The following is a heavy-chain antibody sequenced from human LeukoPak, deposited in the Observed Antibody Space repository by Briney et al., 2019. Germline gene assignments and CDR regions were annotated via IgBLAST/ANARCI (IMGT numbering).Heavy chain of an antibody. D-gene: IGHD4/OR15-4a*01. CDR1: GGSISSSRYY. CDR2: LYYSGST. Sequence: SETLSLTCTVSGGSISSSRYYGGWIRQPPGKGLEWIGSLYYSGSTYYNPSLKSRVTISVDTSKNQFSLKLSSVTAADTAVYYCARGDGRMVPTQYFQHWGQGTLVTVSS. J-gene: IGHJ1*01. V-gene: IGHV4-39*07. CDR3: ARGDGRMVPTQYFQH.